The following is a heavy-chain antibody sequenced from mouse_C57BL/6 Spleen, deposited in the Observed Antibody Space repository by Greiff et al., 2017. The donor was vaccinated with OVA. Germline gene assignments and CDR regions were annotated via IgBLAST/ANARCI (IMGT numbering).Heavy chain of an antibody. CDR1: GYAFSSSW. CDR3: ARSDGYSSYYFDY. CDR2: IYPGDGDT. Sequence: VKVVESGPELVKPGASVKISCKASGYAFSSSWMNWVKQRPGKGLEWIGRIYPGDGDTNYNGKFKGKATLTADKSSSTAYMQISSLTSEDSAVYFCARSDGYSSYYFDYWGQGTTLTVSS. D-gene: IGHD2-12*01. V-gene: IGHV1-82*01. J-gene: IGHJ2*01.